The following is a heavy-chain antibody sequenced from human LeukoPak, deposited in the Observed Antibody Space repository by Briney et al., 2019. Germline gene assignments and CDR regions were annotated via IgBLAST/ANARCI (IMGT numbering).Heavy chain of an antibody. CDR3: AKEAYYYDSSGYSVAAEYFQH. J-gene: IGHJ1*01. CDR1: GYTFTDYY. CDR2: VNPNSGGT. Sequence: ASVTVSYKASGYTFTDYYMHWVRQAPGQGLEWMGWVNPNSGGTNYAQKFQGRVTMTRDTSISTAYMELSRLRSDDTAVYYCAKEAYYYDSSGYSVAAEYFQHWGQGTLVTVSS. V-gene: IGHV1-2*02. D-gene: IGHD3-22*01.